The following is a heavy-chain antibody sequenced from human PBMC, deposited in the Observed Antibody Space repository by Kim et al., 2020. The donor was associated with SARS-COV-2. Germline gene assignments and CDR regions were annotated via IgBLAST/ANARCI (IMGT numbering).Heavy chain of an antibody. D-gene: IGHD6-13*01. Sequence: YADSVKGRFTISRDNAKNSLYLQMNSLRAEDTAVYYCARDLGWGQQGNDYWGQGTLVTVSS. J-gene: IGHJ4*02. V-gene: IGHV3-11*05. CDR3: ARDLGWGQQGNDY.